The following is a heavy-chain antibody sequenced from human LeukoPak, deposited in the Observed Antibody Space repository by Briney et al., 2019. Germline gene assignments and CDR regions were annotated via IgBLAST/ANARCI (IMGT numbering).Heavy chain of an antibody. V-gene: IGHV4-34*01. D-gene: IGHD6-6*01. CDR3: AREISPADSSSAFDY. Sequence: SKTLSLTCAVYGGSFHGYYWSWIRQPPGKVLEWMGEINHSGSSNYNPSLMSRVTISVDTSKNQFSLRLSSVTAADTAVYYCAREISPADSSSAFDYWGRGTLVTVSS. J-gene: IGHJ4*02. CDR2: INHSGSS. CDR1: GGSFHGYY.